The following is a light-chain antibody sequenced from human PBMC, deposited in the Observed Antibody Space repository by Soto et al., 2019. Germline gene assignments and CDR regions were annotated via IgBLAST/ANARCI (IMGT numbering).Light chain of an antibody. CDR3: QQYGSSPIT. V-gene: IGKV3-20*01. CDR2: DAS. CDR1: QSVSSSW. J-gene: IGKJ5*01. Sequence: EIVLTQSPGTLSLSPGERATLSCRASQSVSSSWLAWYQQKPGQAPRLLIYDASGRATGSPDRFSGSGYGTDFTLTISRLEPEDFAVYYCQQYGSSPITFGQGTRLEIK.